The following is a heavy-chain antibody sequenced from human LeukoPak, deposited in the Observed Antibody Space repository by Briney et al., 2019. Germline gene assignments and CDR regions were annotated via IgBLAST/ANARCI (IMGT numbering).Heavy chain of an antibody. CDR3: ARVTSGSGWYWFDP. Sequence: GGSLRLSCAVSGFTFSNYWMSWVREAPGKGLEWVANIKEDGSEKYSVDSVKGRFTISRDNAKNPLYLQMNSVRVDDTAVYYCARVTSGSGWYWFDPWGQGSLVTVSS. D-gene: IGHD6-19*01. V-gene: IGHV3-7*05. CDR1: GFTFSNYW. J-gene: IGHJ5*02. CDR2: IKEDGSEK.